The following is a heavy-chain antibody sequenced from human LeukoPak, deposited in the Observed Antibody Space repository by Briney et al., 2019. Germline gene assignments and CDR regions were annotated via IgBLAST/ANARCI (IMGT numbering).Heavy chain of an antibody. Sequence: PGGSLRLSCVGSGFTFSSYGMHWVRQAPGKGLEWVAFILYDGSNKYYADSVKGRFTISRDNSKNTLYLQMNSLRAEDTAVYYCAKDRFCSGGTCYPPNWFDPWGQGTLVTVSS. D-gene: IGHD2-15*01. V-gene: IGHV3-30*02. J-gene: IGHJ5*02. CDR1: GFTFSSYG. CDR3: AKDRFCSGGTCYPPNWFDP. CDR2: ILYDGSNK.